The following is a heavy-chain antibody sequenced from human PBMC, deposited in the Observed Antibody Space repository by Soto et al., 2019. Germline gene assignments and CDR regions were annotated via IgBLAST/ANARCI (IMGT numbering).Heavy chain of an antibody. D-gene: IGHD3-9*01. Sequence: ASVKVYCKASGYTFTGYYMHWVRQAPGQGLEWMGWINPNSGGTNYAQKFQGWVTMTRDTSISTAYMELSRLRSDDTAVYYCARDSTAIKTAGNYYGMDVWGQGTTVTVSS. V-gene: IGHV1-2*04. CDR3: ARDSTAIKTAGNYYGMDV. CDR2: INPNSGGT. J-gene: IGHJ6*02. CDR1: GYTFTGYY.